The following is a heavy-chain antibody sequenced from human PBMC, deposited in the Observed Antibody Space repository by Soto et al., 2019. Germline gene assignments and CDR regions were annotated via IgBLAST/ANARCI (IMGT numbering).Heavy chain of an antibody. CDR1: GFTFSSYA. CDR2: ISGSGGST. CDR3: ARSGGYCSGGSCYSLDY. D-gene: IGHD2-15*01. V-gene: IGHV3-23*01. J-gene: IGHJ4*02. Sequence: EVQLLESGGGLVPPGGSLRLSCAASGFTFSSYAMSWVRQAPGKGLEWVSVISGSGGSTNYADSVKGRFTISRDNAKNSLFLQMNCLRDEDTAVYYCARSGGYCSGGSCYSLDYWGQGTLVTVSS.